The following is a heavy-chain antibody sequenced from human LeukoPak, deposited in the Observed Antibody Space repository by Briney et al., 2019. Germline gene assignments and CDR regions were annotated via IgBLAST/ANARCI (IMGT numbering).Heavy chain of an antibody. Sequence: GGSLRLSCAASGFTFSSYSMNWVRQAPGKGLEWVSSISSSSSYIYYADSVKGRFTISRDNAKNSLYLQMNSLRAEDTAVYYCARDLLNSRYSYGYSYWGQGTLVTVSS. CDR3: ARDLLNSRYSYGYSY. D-gene: IGHD5-18*01. J-gene: IGHJ4*02. V-gene: IGHV3-21*01. CDR1: GFTFSSYS. CDR2: ISSSSSYI.